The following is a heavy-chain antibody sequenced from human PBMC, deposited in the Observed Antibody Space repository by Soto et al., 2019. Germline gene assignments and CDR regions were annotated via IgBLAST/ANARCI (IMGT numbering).Heavy chain of an antibody. J-gene: IGHJ4*02. Sequence: QVQLQESGPGLVKPSQTLSLTCTVSGGSISSGGTGSYWTWIRQLPGKGLEWIGYIYYTGNTYYTPSLTSRPTISIDTSENQFSLKLTSVTAADTAVYFCASGHDAYKVRYWGQGTLVPVSS. D-gene: IGHD1-1*01. CDR1: GGSISSGGTGSY. CDR2: IYYTGNT. V-gene: IGHV4-31*03. CDR3: ASGHDAYKVRY.